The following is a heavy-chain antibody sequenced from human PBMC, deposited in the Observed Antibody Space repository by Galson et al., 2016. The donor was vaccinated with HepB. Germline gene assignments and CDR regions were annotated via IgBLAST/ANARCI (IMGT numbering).Heavy chain of an antibody. Sequence: SLRLSCAASGFTFRSHAMSWVRQAPGRGLEWVSSITAGSTSTFYADSVKGRFTMSRDNSKNTLYLQMNSLRAEDTAIYYCARDPASFYYDSRFRPHDYWGQGTLVTVSS. V-gene: IGHV3-23*01. CDR1: GFTFRSHA. CDR3: ARDPASFYYDSRFRPHDY. J-gene: IGHJ4*02. D-gene: IGHD3-22*01. CDR2: ITAGSTST.